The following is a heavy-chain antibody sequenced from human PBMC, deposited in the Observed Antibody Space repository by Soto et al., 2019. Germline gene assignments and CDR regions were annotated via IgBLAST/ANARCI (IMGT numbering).Heavy chain of an antibody. Sequence: LSLTCTVSDDSVSSSSYYWGWIRQPPGKGLEWIGDIYYSGSPSYNPSLKSRVTISLDTSRNQISLKLNSVTAADTAVYYCARRDCGGDCYSWYYWGQGTLVTGLL. CDR3: ARRDCGGDCYSWYY. CDR2: IYYSGSP. J-gene: IGHJ4*02. D-gene: IGHD2-21*02. CDR1: DDSVSSSSYY. V-gene: IGHV4-39*01.